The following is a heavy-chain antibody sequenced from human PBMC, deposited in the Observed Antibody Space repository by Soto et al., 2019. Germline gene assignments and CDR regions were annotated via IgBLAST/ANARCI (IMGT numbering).Heavy chain of an antibody. Sequence: SGPTLVNPRQTLTLTCAFSGFSLSTSGVGVGWIRQPPGKALEWLALIYWDDDKRYSPSLKSRLTITKDTSKNQVVLTMTNMDPEDTATYYCAHLGLYDFWSEFDYWGQGTLVTVSS. D-gene: IGHD3-3*01. J-gene: IGHJ4*02. V-gene: IGHV2-5*02. CDR1: GFSLSTSGVG. CDR2: IYWDDDK. CDR3: AHLGLYDFWSEFDY.